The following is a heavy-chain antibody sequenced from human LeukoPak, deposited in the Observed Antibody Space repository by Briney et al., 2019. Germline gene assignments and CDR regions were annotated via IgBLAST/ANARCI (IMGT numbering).Heavy chain of an antibody. V-gene: IGHV4-39*01. D-gene: IGHD6-19*01. CDR3: ARHSITVAGFDY. Sequence: SETLSLTCSVSGGSISSSSHYWGWIRQPPGKGLEWIGSIYYSGNTYYNPSLKSRVTISVDTSKKQFSLKLNSVTAADTAVYYCARHSITVAGFDYWGQGTLVTVSS. CDR2: IYYSGNT. CDR1: GGSISSSSHY. J-gene: IGHJ4*02.